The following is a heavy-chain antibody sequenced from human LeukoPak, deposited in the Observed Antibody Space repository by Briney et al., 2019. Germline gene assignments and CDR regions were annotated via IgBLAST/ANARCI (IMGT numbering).Heavy chain of an antibody. J-gene: IGHJ3*02. Sequence: PSETLSLTCTVSGGSISSYYWSWIRQPPGKGLEWIGYIYYSGSTNYNPSLKSRVTISVDTSKNQFSLKLSSVTAADTAVYYCARVSVAVAGDDAFDIWGQGTMVTVSS. D-gene: IGHD6-19*01. V-gene: IGHV4-59*01. CDR2: IYYSGST. CDR1: GGSISSYY. CDR3: ARVSVAVAGDDAFDI.